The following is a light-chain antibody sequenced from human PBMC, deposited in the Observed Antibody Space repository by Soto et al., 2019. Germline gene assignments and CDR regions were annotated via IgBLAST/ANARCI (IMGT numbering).Light chain of an antibody. V-gene: IGKV1-27*01. CDR2: ATS. J-gene: IGKJ1*01. CDR3: QNYKDAPWT. Sequence: DIQMTQSPSSLSASVGDRVTITCRASQGISKFLAWYQQKPGKVPRLLIYATSTLESGVPSRFSGSGTGTDFTLTISSLQPEDVAVYYCQNYKDAPWTFGQGTKVESK. CDR1: QGISKF.